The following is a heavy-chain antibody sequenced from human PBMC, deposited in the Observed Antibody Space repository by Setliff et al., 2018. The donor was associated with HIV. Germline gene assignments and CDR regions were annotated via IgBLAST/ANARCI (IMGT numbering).Heavy chain of an antibody. D-gene: IGHD6-13*01. Sequence: KPSETLSLTCTVSGGSISSGGYYWSWIRQHPGKGLEWIGYIYYSGSTYYNPSLKSRVTISVDTSKNQFSLKLSSVTAADTAVYYCAREFDSSSWYPHYYYYGMDVWGQGTTVTVS. J-gene: IGHJ6*02. V-gene: IGHV4-31*03. CDR1: GGSISSGGYY. CDR3: AREFDSSSWYPHYYYYGMDV. CDR2: IYYSGST.